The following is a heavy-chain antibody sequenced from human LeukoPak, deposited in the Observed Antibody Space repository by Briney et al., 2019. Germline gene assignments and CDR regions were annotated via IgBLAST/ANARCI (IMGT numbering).Heavy chain of an antibody. Sequence: QPGGSLRLSCAASGFTFSSYWMHWVRQAPGKGLVWVSRINSDGSSTSYADSVKGRFTISRDNSKNTLYLQMNSLRAEDTAVYYCAKAVAGYPPGDYWGQGTLVTVSS. J-gene: IGHJ4*02. CDR3: AKAVAGYPPGDY. CDR2: INSDGSST. CDR1: GFTFSSYW. D-gene: IGHD6-25*01. V-gene: IGHV3-74*01.